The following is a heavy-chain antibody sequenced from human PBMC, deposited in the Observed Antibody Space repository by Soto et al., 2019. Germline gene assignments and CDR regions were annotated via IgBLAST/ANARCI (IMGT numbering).Heavy chain of an antibody. J-gene: IGHJ4*02. CDR2: IWYDGSNK. Sequence: GGSLRLSCAASGFTFSSYGMHWVRQAPGKGLEWVAVIWYDGSNKYYADSVKGRFTISRDNSKNTLYLQMNSLRAEDSAVYCCARTEGAQYTLNYWAQGSLVTFSA. V-gene: IGHV3-33*01. CDR1: GFTFSSYG. D-gene: IGHD1-26*01. CDR3: ARTEGAQYTLNY.